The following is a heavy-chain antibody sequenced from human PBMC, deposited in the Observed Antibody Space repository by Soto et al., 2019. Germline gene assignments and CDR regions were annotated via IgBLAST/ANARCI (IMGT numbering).Heavy chain of an antibody. CDR1: GFILDRYT. CDR2: SYSTGGT. J-gene: IGHJ4*02. V-gene: IGHV3-23*01. D-gene: IGHD3-9*01. Sequence: GGSLRLSCATSGFILDRYTMGWVRQAPGKGLEWVAESYSTGGTEYADSVKGRFTIFRDKSKSTLFPQMNNLGVGDTALYYCARDREPDGIWTFDSWGQGTLVTVSS. CDR3: ARDREPDGIWTFDS.